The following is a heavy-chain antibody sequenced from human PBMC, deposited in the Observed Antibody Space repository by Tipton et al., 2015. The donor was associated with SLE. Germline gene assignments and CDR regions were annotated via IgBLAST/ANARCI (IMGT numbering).Heavy chain of an antibody. CDR1: GGSISSYY. Sequence: TLSLTCTVSGGSISSYYWSWIRQPPGKGLEWIGYIYYSGSTNYNPSLKSRVTISVDTSKNQFSPKLSSVTAADTAVYYCARGVRGLSDYWGQGTLVTVSS. D-gene: IGHD3-10*01. J-gene: IGHJ4*02. CDR3: ARGVRGLSDY. CDR2: IYYSGST. V-gene: IGHV4-59*12.